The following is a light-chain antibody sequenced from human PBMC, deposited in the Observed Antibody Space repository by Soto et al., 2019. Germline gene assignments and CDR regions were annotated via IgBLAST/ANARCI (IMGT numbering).Light chain of an antibody. CDR2: WAS. CDR1: QSVLYSSNNKNY. V-gene: IGKV4-1*01. J-gene: IGKJ1*01. CDR3: QQYYRPWT. Sequence: DIVMTQSPDSLALSLGERATINCKSSQSVLYSSNNKNYLAWYQQKPGQPPKLLIYWASTRESGVPDRFSGSGSGKDFTLTISRLQAEDVAVYYCQQYYRPWTFGQGTKVEIK.